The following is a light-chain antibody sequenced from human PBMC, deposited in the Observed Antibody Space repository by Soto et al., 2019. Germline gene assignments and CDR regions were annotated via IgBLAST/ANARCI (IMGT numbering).Light chain of an antibody. CDR3: QQFSNNHWPPYT. Sequence: EIVMTQSPATLSVSPGESVTLSCRASQSITTTLAWYQQKPGQAPRLLIYGASARAAGVPDRFSVSGSGTDCTLTISGLQSEDFAVYYCQQFSNNHWPPYTFGQGTKLEIK. CDR2: GAS. J-gene: IGKJ2*01. V-gene: IGKV3-15*01. CDR1: QSITTT.